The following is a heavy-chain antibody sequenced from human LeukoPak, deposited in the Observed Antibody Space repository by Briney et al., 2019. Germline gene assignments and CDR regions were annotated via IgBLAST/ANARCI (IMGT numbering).Heavy chain of an antibody. D-gene: IGHD3-10*01. CDR3: ARGLWFGDENPPYFDY. Sequence: TLSLTCTVSGGSISRGSYYWSWIRQPAGKGLEWIGRIYTSGSTNYNPSLKSRVTISVDTSRNQFSLKLSSVTAADTAVYYCARGLWFGDENPPYFDYWGQGILVTVSS. J-gene: IGHJ4*02. V-gene: IGHV4-61*02. CDR2: IYTSGST. CDR1: GGSISRGSYY.